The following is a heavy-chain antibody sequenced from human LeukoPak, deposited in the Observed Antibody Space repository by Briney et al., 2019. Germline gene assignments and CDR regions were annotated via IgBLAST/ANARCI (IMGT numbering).Heavy chain of an antibody. D-gene: IGHD5-24*01. CDR1: GGPISSGGYY. CDR2: IYTSGSP. CDR3: ARDVNGFNYGSAFDV. J-gene: IGHJ3*01. Sequence: SETLSLTCTVSGGPISSGGYYWSWIRQPAGKGLEWIGRIYTSGSPNYNPSLKSRVTISVDTSKNQFSLKLTSVTAADTAVYYCARDVNGFNYGSAFDVWGQGTMVTVSS. V-gene: IGHV4-61*02.